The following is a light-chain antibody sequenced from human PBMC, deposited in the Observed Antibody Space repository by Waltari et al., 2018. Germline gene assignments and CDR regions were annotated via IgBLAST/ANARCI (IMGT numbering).Light chain of an antibody. CDR1: QGISSY. J-gene: IGKJ2*01. Sequence: IQLTQSPSSLSASVGDRVTITCRASQGISSYLAWYQQKPGKAPKLLIYAASTLQSGVPPRFSGSGSGTDFTLTISSLQPEDFATYYCQQLNRYPLTFGQGTKLEIK. CDR3: QQLNRYPLT. CDR2: AAS. V-gene: IGKV1-9*01.